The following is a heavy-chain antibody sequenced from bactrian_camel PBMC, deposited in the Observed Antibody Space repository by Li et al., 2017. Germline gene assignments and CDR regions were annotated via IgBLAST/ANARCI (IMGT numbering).Heavy chain of an antibody. V-gene: IGHV3S1*01. CDR3: AAGSWSPISEWVAGMMSEYNY. D-gene: IGHD6*01. CDR1: GYNFNRIC. CDR2: NATGSGNT. J-gene: IGHJ4*01. Sequence: HVQLVESGGDSVQAGGTLRLSCAASGYNFNRICLEWFRQAPGKEREGVARNATGSGNTYYADSVKGRFTISQDNAKNTVYLQMNSLKPEDTAIYYCAAGSWSPISEWVAGMMSEYNYWGQGTQVTVS.